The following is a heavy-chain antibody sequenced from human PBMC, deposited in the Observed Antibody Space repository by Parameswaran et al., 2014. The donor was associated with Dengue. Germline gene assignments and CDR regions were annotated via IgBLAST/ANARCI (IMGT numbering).Heavy chain of an antibody. CDR3: AGALWYFESSGSKFDAFDI. Sequence: VRQMPGKGLEWMAIISPDDSDIRYSPSFQGQVTISVDRSITTAYLQWTRLKASDSAMYYCAGALWYFESSGSKFDAFDIWGQGTLVTVSS. CDR2: ISPDDSDI. D-gene: IGHD3-22*01. J-gene: IGHJ3*02. V-gene: IGHV5-51*01.